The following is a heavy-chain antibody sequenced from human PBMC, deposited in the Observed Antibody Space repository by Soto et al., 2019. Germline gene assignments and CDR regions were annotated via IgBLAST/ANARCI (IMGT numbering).Heavy chain of an antibody. D-gene: IGHD2-15*01. CDR3: AKLAPCQSDTGYSRPLDY. Sequence: QVQLLQTGAEVKKPGASVKVSCRASGYTFATSGIAWVRQAPGQGLEGMGWITPYNGNTNYAQNVQGRMTMTTDTSTGTAYMEMRGLRSDDTAVYYCAKLAPCQSDTGYSRPLDYWGQGTLVTVSS. V-gene: IGHV1-18*01. J-gene: IGHJ4*02. CDR1: GYTFATSG. CDR2: ITPYNGNT.